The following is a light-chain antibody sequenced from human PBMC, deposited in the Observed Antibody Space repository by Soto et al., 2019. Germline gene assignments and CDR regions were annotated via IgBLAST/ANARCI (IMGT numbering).Light chain of an antibody. CDR1: QSVSSY. V-gene: IGKV3-11*01. Sequence: ASQSVSSYLAWYQQKPGQAPRLLIYDASNRATGIPARFSGSGSGTDFTLTIRGLGPEVLAVHFCQQRGNGPRISWGEGTRLEIK. CDR3: QQRGNGPRIS. J-gene: IGKJ5*01. CDR2: DAS.